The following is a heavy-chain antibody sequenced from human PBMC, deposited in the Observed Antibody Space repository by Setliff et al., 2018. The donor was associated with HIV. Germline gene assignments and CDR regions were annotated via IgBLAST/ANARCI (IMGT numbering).Heavy chain of an antibody. Sequence: SVKVSCKASGGTFSSYAISWVRQAPGQGLEWMGGIIPIFGTANYAQKFQGRVTITADESTSTAYMELSSPRSEDTAVYYCARDQGLTVTHSDDAFDIWGQGTTVT. D-gene: IGHD4-17*01. J-gene: IGHJ3*02. V-gene: IGHV1-69*13. CDR1: GGTFSSYA. CDR2: IIPIFGTA. CDR3: ARDQGLTVTHSDDAFDI.